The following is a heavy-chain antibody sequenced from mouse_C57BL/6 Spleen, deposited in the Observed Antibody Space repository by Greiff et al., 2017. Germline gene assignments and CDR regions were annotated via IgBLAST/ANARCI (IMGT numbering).Heavy chain of an antibody. D-gene: IGHD2-2*01. J-gene: IGHJ3*01. CDR1: GFTFSNYW. CDR3: TLSTMVSSWFAY. V-gene: IGHV6-3*01. CDR2: IRLKSDNYAT. Sequence: EVKVEESGGGLVQPGGSMKLSCVASGFTFSNYWMNWVRQSPEKGLEWVAQIRLKSDNYATHYAESVKGRFTISRDDSKSSVYLQMNNLRAEDTGIYYCTLSTMVSSWFAYWGQGTLVTVSA.